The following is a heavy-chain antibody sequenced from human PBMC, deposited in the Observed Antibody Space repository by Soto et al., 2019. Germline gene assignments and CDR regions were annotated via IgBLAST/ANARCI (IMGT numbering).Heavy chain of an antibody. D-gene: IGHD6-19*01. CDR2: IYYSGST. Sequence: QLQLQESGPGLVKPSETLSLTCTVSGGSISSSSYYWGWIRQPPGKGLEWIGSIYYSGSTYYNPSLKSRVTISVDTSKNQFSLKLSSVTAADTAVYYCARPLEPEQWRITDAFDIWGQGTMVTVSS. CDR1: GGSISSSSYY. J-gene: IGHJ3*02. V-gene: IGHV4-39*01. CDR3: ARPLEPEQWRITDAFDI.